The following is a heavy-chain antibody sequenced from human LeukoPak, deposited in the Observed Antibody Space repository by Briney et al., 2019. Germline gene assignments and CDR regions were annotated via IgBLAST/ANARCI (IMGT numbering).Heavy chain of an antibody. V-gene: IGHV1-18*04. CDR1: GYTFTSYG. J-gene: IGHJ4*02. CDR2: ISAYNGNT. CDR3: ASLDYYDSSGSRFFDY. Sequence: ASVKVSCKASGYTFTSYGISWVRQAPGQGLEWMGWISAYNGNTNYAQKLQGRVTMTTDTSTSTAYMELSSLRSEDTAVYYCASLDYYDSSGSRFFDYWGQGTLVTVSS. D-gene: IGHD3-22*01.